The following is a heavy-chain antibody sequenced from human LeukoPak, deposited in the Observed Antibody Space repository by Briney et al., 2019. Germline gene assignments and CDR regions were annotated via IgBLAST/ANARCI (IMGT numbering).Heavy chain of an antibody. CDR2: IYYSGST. Sequence: SETLSLTCTVTGSSISSYYWSWIRQPPGKGLEWIGYIYYSGSTNYNPSLKSRVTISVDTSKNQFSLKLSSVTAADTAVYYCARVVLRYFDWLLYPSGIDYWGQGTLVTVSS. CDR1: GSSISSYY. D-gene: IGHD3-9*01. J-gene: IGHJ4*02. CDR3: ARVVLRYFDWLLYPSGIDY. V-gene: IGHV4-59*12.